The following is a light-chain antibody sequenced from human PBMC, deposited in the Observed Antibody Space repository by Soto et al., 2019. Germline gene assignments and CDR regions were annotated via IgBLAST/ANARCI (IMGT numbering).Light chain of an antibody. V-gene: IGKV1-5*01. Sequence: DSQMTPSPSLLSASVGDRVTITFRSSQTITNWLAWYQQKPGKAPRLLIYDASSLESWVPSRFSGSGPGTEFTLTSSSLQSEDFATYYCEQYKSFWTFGQGTKVDI. CDR2: DAS. J-gene: IGKJ1*01. CDR1: QTITNW. CDR3: EQYKSFWT.